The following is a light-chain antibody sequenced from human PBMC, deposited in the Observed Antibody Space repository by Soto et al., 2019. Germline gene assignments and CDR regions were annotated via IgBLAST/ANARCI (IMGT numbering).Light chain of an antibody. V-gene: IGLV2-14*01. J-gene: IGLJ2*01. CDR2: DVS. CDR3: SSYTSSSSVV. Sequence: QSALTQPASVSGSPGQAITISCTGTSSDVGGYNYVSWYQQHPGKAPKLMIYDVSNRPSGVSNRFSGSKSGNTASLNISGLQADDEADYYCSSYTSSSSVVFGGGTQLTV. CDR1: SSDVGGYNY.